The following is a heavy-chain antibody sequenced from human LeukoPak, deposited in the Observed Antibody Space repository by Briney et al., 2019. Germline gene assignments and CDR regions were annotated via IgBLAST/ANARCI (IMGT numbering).Heavy chain of an antibody. CDR2: INPNSGGT. D-gene: IGHD3-10*01. Sequence: ASVKVSCKASGYTFTGYFMHWVRQAPGQGLEWMGWINPNSGGTNYAQKFQGRVTMTRDTSISTAYMELSRLRSDDTAVYYCASGADYYGSGSYEYYFDYWGQGTLVTVSS. V-gene: IGHV1-2*02. CDR1: GYTFTGYF. J-gene: IGHJ4*02. CDR3: ASGADYYGSGSYEYYFDY.